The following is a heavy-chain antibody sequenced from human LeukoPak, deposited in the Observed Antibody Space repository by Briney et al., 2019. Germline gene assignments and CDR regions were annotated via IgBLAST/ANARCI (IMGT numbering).Heavy chain of an antibody. Sequence: PGGSLRLSCAASGFTFSTYWMSWVRQAPGKGPEWVANMNQDGSEKYYVDSVKGRFTISRDNAKNSLYLQMNSLRAEDTAVYYCARFGYSGYDFDSWGQGTLVTVSS. CDR2: MNQDGSEK. D-gene: IGHD5-12*01. CDR3: ARFGYSGYDFDS. CDR1: GFTFSTYW. J-gene: IGHJ4*02. V-gene: IGHV3-7*01.